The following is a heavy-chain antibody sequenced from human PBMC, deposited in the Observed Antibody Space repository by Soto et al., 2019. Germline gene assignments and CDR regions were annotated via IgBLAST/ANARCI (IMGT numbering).Heavy chain of an antibody. CDR1: GYSISSGYF. Sequence: PETLCLTWVVSGYSISSGYFWGWIRQPPGKALEFIGNIYYSGSTYYNPSLKNRASLSVDTSNNQFSLTLSSVTVAGTAVYYCVRVVEAATRHTHFDSWGQGIVVTGSS. J-gene: IGHJ4*02. CDR3: VRVVEAATRHTHFDS. CDR2: IYYSGST. V-gene: IGHV4-38-2*01. D-gene: IGHD2-15*01.